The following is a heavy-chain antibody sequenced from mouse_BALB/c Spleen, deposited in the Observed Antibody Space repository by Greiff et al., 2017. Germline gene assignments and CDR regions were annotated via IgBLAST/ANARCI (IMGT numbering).Heavy chain of an antibody. CDR1: GFTFSSYA. CDR3: ARGTYFDY. Sequence: EVQGVESGGGLVKPGGSLKLSCAASGFTFSSYAMSWVRQTPEKRLEWVASISSGGSTYYPDSVKGRFTISRDNARNILYLQMSSLRSEDTAMYYCARGTYFDYWGQGTTLTVSS. V-gene: IGHV5-6-5*01. CDR2: ISSGGST. J-gene: IGHJ2*01.